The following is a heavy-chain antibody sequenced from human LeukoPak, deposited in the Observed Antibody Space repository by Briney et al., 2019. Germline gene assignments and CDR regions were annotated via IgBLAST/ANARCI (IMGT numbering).Heavy chain of an antibody. CDR1: GGPFSGYY. J-gene: IGHJ3*02. Sequence: KPSETLSLTCAVYGGPFSGYYWSWIRQPPGKGLEWIGEINHSGSTNYNPSLKSRVTISVDTSKNQFSLKLSSVTAADTAVYYCARGRSSGWSGAFDIWGQGTMVTVSS. CDR3: ARGRSSGWSGAFDI. D-gene: IGHD6-19*01. CDR2: INHSGST. V-gene: IGHV4-34*01.